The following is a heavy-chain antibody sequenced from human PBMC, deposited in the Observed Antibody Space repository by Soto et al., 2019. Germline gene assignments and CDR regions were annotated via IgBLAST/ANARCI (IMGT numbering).Heavy chain of an antibody. CDR1: GGTFSSYA. CDR2: IIPIFGTA. J-gene: IGHJ6*02. V-gene: IGHV1-69*06. D-gene: IGHD6-6*01. CDR3: AREKQLVSYYYGMDV. Sequence: ASVKVSCKASGGTFSSYAISWVRQAPGQGLEWMGGIIPIFGTANYAQKFQGRVTITADKSTSTAYMELSSLRSEDTAVYYCAREKQLVSYYYGMDVWGQGNTVTVSS.